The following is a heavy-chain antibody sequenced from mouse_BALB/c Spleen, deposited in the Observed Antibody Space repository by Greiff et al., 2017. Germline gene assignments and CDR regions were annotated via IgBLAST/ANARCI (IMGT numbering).Heavy chain of an antibody. Sequence: VQLQQSGPELVKPGASVKISCKASGYAFSSSWMNWVKQRPGQGLEWIGRIYPGDGDTNYNGKFKGKATLTADKSSSTAYMQLSSLTSVDSAVYFCARGLVRFDYWGQGTSVTVSS. J-gene: IGHJ4*01. V-gene: IGHV1-82*01. D-gene: IGHD2-10*02. CDR2: IYPGDGDT. CDR1: GYAFSSSW. CDR3: ARGLVRFDY.